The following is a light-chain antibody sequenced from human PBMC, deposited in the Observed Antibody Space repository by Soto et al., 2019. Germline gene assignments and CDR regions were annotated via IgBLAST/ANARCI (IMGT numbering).Light chain of an antibody. CDR1: SSNIGNNY. CDR2: DNN. V-gene: IGLV1-51*01. CDR3: GTWDSSLSAWYA. J-gene: IGLJ1*01. Sequence: QSVLTQPPSVSAAPGQKVTISCSGSSSNIGNNYVSWYQQLPGTAPKLLIYDNNKRPSGIPDRFSGSKSGTSATLGITGLQTGDEADYYCGTWDSSLSAWYAFGTGTKVTVL.